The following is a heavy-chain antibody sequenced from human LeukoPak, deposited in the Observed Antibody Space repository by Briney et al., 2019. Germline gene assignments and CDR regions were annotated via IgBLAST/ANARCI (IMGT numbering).Heavy chain of an antibody. CDR1: GDIFSSNSAA. CDR2: TYYRSTWNN. D-gene: IGHD6-13*01. J-gene: IGHJ4*02. V-gene: IGHV6-1*01. CDR3: AGRVPYTSSWYGDYFDY. Sequence: SQTLSLTCALSGDIFSSNSAAWHWVRQSPSRGLEWLGRTYYRSTWNNDYAVSVKVRITIKADTTKNQFSLQLNSVTPEDTAVYYCAGRVPYTSSWYGDYFDYWGQGTLVTVSS.